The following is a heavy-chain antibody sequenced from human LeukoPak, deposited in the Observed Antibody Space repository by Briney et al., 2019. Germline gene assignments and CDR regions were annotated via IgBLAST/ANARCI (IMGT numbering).Heavy chain of an antibody. CDR2: MNPNSGNT. CDR3: GRALWQDDAFDI. V-gene: IGHV1-8*03. CDR1: GYTFTSYD. Sequence: ASVKVSCKASGYTFTSYDINWVRQATGQGLEWMGWMNPNSGNTGYAQKFQGRLTITRNTSISTAYMEMRSLRSEATAVYYCGRALWQDDAFDIWGQGTMVTVSS. D-gene: IGHD2-21*01. J-gene: IGHJ3*02.